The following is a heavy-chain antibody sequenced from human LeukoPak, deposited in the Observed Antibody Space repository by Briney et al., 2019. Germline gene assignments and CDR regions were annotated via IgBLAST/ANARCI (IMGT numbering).Heavy chain of an antibody. V-gene: IGHV1-46*01. CDR3: ARGGDGASRGYSGYDMPLDY. Sequence: ASVKVSCKASGYTFTSYYMHWVRQAPGQGLEWMGIINPSGGSTSYAQKFQGRVTMTRDTSTSTVYMELSSLRSEDTAVYYCARGGDGASRGYSGYDMPLDYWGQGTLVTVSS. CDR1: GYTFTSYY. J-gene: IGHJ4*02. D-gene: IGHD5-12*01. CDR2: INPSGGST.